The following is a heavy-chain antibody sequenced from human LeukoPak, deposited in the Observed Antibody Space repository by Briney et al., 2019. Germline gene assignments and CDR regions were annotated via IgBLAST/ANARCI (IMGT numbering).Heavy chain of an antibody. V-gene: IGHV4-61*02. CDR1: GGSISSGSYY. Sequence: SETLSLTCTVSGGSISSGSYYWSWIRQPAGKGLEWIGRIYTSGSTNYNPSLKSRVTISVDTSKNQFSLKLSSVTAADTAVYYCAREETPGLNYYYYYMDVWGKGTTVTISS. D-gene: IGHD5/OR15-5a*01. J-gene: IGHJ6*03. CDR2: IYTSGST. CDR3: AREETPGLNYYYYYMDV.